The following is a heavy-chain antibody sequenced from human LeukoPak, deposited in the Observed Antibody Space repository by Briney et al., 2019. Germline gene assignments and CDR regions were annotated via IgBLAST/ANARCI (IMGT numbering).Heavy chain of an antibody. CDR1: GFTFSDYF. CDR2: ISGSGSNK. Sequence: GGSLRLSCAASGFTFSDYFMTWIRQAPGKGLEWVSYISGSGSNKYYADSVKGRFTISRDNAKNSLYLEMNSLRVEDTAVYYCATSQSSVAGIVGDWGQGTLVTVSS. D-gene: IGHD6-19*01. CDR3: ATSQSSVAGIVGD. V-gene: IGHV3-11*04. J-gene: IGHJ4*02.